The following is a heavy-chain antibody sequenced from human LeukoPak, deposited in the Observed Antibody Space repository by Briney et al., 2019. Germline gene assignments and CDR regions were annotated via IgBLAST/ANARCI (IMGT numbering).Heavy chain of an antibody. CDR3: ASSAIAAAAPFDP. CDR2: TYTSGST. J-gene: IGHJ5*02. D-gene: IGHD6-13*01. Sequence: SETLSLTCTVSGGSISSYYWSWIRQPAGRGLEWIGRTYTSGSTNYNPSLKSRVTMSVDTSKNQFSLKLSSVTAADTAVYYCASSAIAAAAPFDPWGQGTLVTVSS. CDR1: GGSISSYY. V-gene: IGHV4-4*07.